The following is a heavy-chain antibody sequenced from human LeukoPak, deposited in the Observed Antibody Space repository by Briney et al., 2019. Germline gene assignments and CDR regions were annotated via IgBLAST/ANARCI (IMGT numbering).Heavy chain of an antibody. CDR2: IYYSGST. D-gene: IGHD4-17*01. J-gene: IGHJ4*02. Sequence: PSETLSLTCTVSGYSITSGYYWGWIRQPPGKGLEWIGYIYYSGSTYYNPSLKSRVTISVDTSKNQFSLKLSSVTAADTAVYYCAREIYGDYVWGQGTLVTVSS. CDR3: AREIYGDYV. V-gene: IGHV4-38-2*02. CDR1: GYSITSGYY.